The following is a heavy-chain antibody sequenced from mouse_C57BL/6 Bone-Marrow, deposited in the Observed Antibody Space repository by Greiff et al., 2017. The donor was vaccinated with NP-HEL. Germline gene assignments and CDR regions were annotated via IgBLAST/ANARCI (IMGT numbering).Heavy chain of an antibody. D-gene: IGHD2-3*01. Sequence: QVQLQQSGAELARPGASVKMSCKASGYTFTSYTMHWVKQRPGQGLEWIGYINPSSGYTKYNQKFKDKATLTADKSSSTAYMQLSSLTSEDSAVYYCARMEYDGYPWFAYWGQGTLVTVSA. J-gene: IGHJ3*01. CDR1: GYTFTSYT. V-gene: IGHV1-4*01. CDR2: INPSSGYT. CDR3: ARMEYDGYPWFAY.